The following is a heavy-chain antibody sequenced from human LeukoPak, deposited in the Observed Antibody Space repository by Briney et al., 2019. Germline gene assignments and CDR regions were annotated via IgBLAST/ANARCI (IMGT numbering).Heavy chain of an antibody. J-gene: IGHJ4*02. V-gene: IGHV4-38-2*02. Sequence: SETLSLTCAVFGYSISSGYYWGWIRQPPGKGLEWIGSIYHSGSTYYNPSLKSRVTISVDTSKNQFSLKLSSVTAADTAVYYCARDDIVWGQGTLVTVSS. D-gene: IGHD2-15*01. CDR3: ARDDIV. CDR1: GYSISSGYY. CDR2: IYHSGST.